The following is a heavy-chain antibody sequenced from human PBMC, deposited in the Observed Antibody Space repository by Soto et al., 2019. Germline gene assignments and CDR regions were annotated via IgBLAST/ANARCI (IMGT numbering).Heavy chain of an antibody. J-gene: IGHJ6*02. CDR2: IYPSDSET. V-gene: IGHV5-51*01. CDR3: ARSGYYCSGGSCYSPYYYYGLDV. CDR1: GYSFSSYW. D-gene: IGHD2-15*01. Sequence: GESLKISCKASGYSFSSYWIGWVRQMPGKGLEWMGIIYPSDSETIYSPSFQGQVTISADKSIRTAYLQWSSLQASDTAMYFCARSGYYCSGGSCYSPYYYYGLDVWGQGTTVTVSS.